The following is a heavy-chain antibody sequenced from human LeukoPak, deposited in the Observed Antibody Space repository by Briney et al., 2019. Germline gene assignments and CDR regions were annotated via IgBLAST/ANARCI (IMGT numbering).Heavy chain of an antibody. Sequence: GGSLRLSCAASGFTFSSYAMSWVRQAPGKGLEWVSAISGSGGSTYYADSVKGRFTISRDNSKNTLYLQVNSLRAEDTAVYYCAKDIVVVPAAQFDYWGQGTLVTVSS. CDR3: AKDIVVVPAAQFDY. V-gene: IGHV3-23*01. CDR1: GFTFSSYA. D-gene: IGHD2-2*01. CDR2: ISGSGGST. J-gene: IGHJ4*02.